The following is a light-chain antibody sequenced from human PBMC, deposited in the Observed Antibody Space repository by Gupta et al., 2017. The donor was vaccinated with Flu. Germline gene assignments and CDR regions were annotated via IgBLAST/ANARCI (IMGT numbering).Light chain of an antibody. CDR3: AAWDDSLSGHWV. J-gene: IGLJ3*02. CDR1: SSNIGSNY. V-gene: IGLV1-47*01. CDR2: RNN. Sequence: VTISCSGSSSNIGSNYEYWYQQLPGTAPKLLIYRNNQRPSGVPDRFSGSKSGTSASLAISVLRAEDEADYYCAAWDDSLSGHWVFGGGTKLTVL.